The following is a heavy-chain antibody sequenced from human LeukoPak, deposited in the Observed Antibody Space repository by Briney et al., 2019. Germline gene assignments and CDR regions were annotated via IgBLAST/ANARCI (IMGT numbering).Heavy chain of an antibody. CDR1: GFTFSSYA. CDR3: ARDQGEPLYSSLGYGMDV. V-gene: IGHV3-30-3*01. Sequence: TGGSLRLSCAASGFTFSSYAMHWVRQAPGKGLEWVAVISYDGSNKYYADSVKGRFTIPRDNSKNTLYLQMNSLRAEDTAVYYCARDQGEPLYSSLGYGMDVWGQGTTVTASS. J-gene: IGHJ6*02. CDR2: ISYDGSNK. D-gene: IGHD6-19*01.